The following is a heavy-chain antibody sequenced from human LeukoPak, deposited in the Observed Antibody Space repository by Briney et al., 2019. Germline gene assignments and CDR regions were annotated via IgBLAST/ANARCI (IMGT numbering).Heavy chain of an antibody. Sequence: ETLSLTCSVSGGSISVYYWTWIRQPPGKGLEWIGFVYYTGGTNYNPSLKSRVTMSVDTSNNQFSMKLTSVTAADTAVYYCVRAGGLPRDNAFDLWGQRTKVTVSS. D-gene: IGHD3-10*01. J-gene: IGHJ3*01. V-gene: IGHV4-59*01. CDR3: VRAGGLPRDNAFDL. CDR2: VYYTGGT. CDR1: GGSISVYY.